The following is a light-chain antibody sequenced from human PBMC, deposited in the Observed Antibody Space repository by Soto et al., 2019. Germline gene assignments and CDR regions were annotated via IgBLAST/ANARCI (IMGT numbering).Light chain of an antibody. CDR2: DSS. CDR3: YQRSNWPPT. Sequence: EIVLTQSPAILSLSPGERATLSCRASQSVSSFLAWYQQKPGQAPRLLIYDSSNRATGIPAKFSGSGSGKDFTLTISSLEPEDFADYYCYQRSNWPPTFVGVTKVEIK. CDR1: QSVSSF. V-gene: IGKV3-11*01. J-gene: IGKJ4*01.